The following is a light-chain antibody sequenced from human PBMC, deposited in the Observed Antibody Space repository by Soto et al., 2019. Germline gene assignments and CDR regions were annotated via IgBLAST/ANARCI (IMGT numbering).Light chain of an antibody. V-gene: IGLV2-14*01. CDR2: AVS. CDR3: SSYRSSDTLEV. CDR1: SDDIGAYDY. J-gene: IGLJ1*01. Sequence: QSVLTQPSSVSASPGQSISISCTGTSDDIGAYDYVSWYQQHPGKAPKLILYAVSNRPSGVSTRFSGSKSGNTASLTISGVQVDDEADYYCSSYRSSDTLEVFGTGTKVTVL.